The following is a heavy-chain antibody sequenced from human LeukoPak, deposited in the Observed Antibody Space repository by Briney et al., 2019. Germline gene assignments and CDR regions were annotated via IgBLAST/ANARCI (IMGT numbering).Heavy chain of an antibody. J-gene: IGHJ4*02. V-gene: IGHV4-34*01. D-gene: IGHD2-21*01. Sequence: PSQTLCLTCVDYGGSFTAFYWNWVPHPPRKGLEWNSEIHPSGRTNYNRTLQSRITMSLDPSRNQISLTLRPLAAADPAVYYCSRGPDCSKSGYCGEGTLVTVSS. CDR3: SRGPDCSKSGY. CDR1: GGSFTAFY. CDR2: IHPSGRT.